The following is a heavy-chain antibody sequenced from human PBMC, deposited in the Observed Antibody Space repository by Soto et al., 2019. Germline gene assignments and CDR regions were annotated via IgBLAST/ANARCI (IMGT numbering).Heavy chain of an antibody. J-gene: IGHJ4*02. D-gene: IGHD5-18*01. V-gene: IGHV1-18*01. CDR3: AKRRGYSNGEFDS. CDR2: ITAYNGNT. CDR1: GYTFTSYG. Sequence: QVQLVQSGAEVKKPGASVKVSCKASGYTFTSYGISWVRQAPGQGLEWMGWITAYNGNTNYAKKLQDRVTMTTDTSTSTADMELRSLRSDDTAVYYCAKRRGYSNGEFDSWGQGTLVTVSS.